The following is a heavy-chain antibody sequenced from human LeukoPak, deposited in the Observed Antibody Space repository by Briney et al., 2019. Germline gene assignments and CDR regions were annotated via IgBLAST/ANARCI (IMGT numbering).Heavy chain of an antibody. D-gene: IGHD4-11*01. CDR2: INHSGST. Sequence: PLETLSLTCAVYGGSFSGYYWSWIRQPPGKGLEWIGEINHSGSTNYNPSLKSRVTISVDTSKNQFSLKLSSVTAADTAVYYCARHGNSNYYYYYYYMDVWGKGTTVTVSS. CDR3: ARHGNSNYYYYYYYMDV. V-gene: IGHV4-34*01. J-gene: IGHJ6*03. CDR1: GGSFSGYY.